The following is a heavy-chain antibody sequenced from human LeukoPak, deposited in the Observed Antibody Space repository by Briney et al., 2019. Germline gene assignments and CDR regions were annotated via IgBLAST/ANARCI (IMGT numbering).Heavy chain of an antibody. J-gene: IGHJ6*02. V-gene: IGHV3-30*04. CDR1: GFTFRSYA. Sequence: PGRSLRLSCAASGFTFRSYAMHWVRQAPGRGLEWVAVLSYDGSNEYYADSMKGRFTISRDNSNNTLYLQMNSLRVEDTAVYYCAKDSGYYDFWSGYLGDYYYGMDVWGQGTTVTVSS. CDR3: AKDSGYYDFWSGYLGDYYYGMDV. D-gene: IGHD3-3*01. CDR2: LSYDGSNE.